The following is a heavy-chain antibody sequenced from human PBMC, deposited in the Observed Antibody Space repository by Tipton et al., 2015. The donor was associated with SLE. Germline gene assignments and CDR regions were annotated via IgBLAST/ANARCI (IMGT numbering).Heavy chain of an antibody. CDR2: TYYRSKWYN. CDR3: ARRLSHWRKPYDS. V-gene: IGHV6-1*01. Sequence: GLVKPSQTLSLTCAISGDSVSSNSATWNWIRQSPSRGLEWLGRTYYRSKWYNDYAVSVKSRITINPDTSKNQFSLQLKFVTPEDTAVYFCARRLSHWRKPYDSWGQGSLVTVSS. J-gene: IGHJ4*02. CDR1: GDSVSSNSAT. D-gene: IGHD1-1*01.